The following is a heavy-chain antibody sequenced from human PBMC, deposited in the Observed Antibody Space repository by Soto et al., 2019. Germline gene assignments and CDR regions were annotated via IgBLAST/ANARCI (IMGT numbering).Heavy chain of an antibody. V-gene: IGHV1-69*06. Sequence: QVQLVQSGAEVRKPGSSVKVSCKASGGTFSSYAISWVRQAPGQGLEWMGGIIPMFGTANYAQKFQGRVTITADKATSTAYLELSSLRSEDTAVYYCATHRMVGAGSPQIDYWGQGTLVTVSS. CDR3: ATHRMVGAGSPQIDY. CDR1: GGTFSSYA. CDR2: IIPMFGTA. J-gene: IGHJ4*02. D-gene: IGHD1-26*01.